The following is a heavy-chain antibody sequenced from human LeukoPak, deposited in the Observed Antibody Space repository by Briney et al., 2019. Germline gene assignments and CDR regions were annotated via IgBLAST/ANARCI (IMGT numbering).Heavy chain of an antibody. CDR1: GFTFCSYG. CDR2: ISYDGSNK. CDR3: AKDRIAAAGVYYFDY. Sequence: GGSLSLSCAASGFTFCSYGMHWVRQAPGKGMEWVAVISYDGSNKYYADSVKGRFTISRDNSKNTLYLQMNSLRAEDTAVYYCAKDRIAAAGVYYFDYWGQGTLVTVSS. D-gene: IGHD6-13*01. V-gene: IGHV3-30*18. J-gene: IGHJ4*02.